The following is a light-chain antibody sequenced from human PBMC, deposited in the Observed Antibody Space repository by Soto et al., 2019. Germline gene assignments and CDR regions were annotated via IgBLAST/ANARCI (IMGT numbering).Light chain of an antibody. V-gene: IGKV1-6*01. Sequence: AIQMTQSPSSLSTSVGDRVTITCRASQGISFDVAWYQQKRGKAPKLLIYAASSLQSGVPSRFSGSGSGTDFTLTISSLQPEDFATYYCLQDYNFPYTFGQGTKLEIK. J-gene: IGKJ2*01. CDR3: LQDYNFPYT. CDR2: AAS. CDR1: QGISFD.